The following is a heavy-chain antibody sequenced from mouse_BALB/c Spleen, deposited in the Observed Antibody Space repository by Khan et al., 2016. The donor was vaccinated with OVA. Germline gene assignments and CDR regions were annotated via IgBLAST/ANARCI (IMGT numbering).Heavy chain of an antibody. Sequence: VQLKDSGAELVKPGASVKLSCTASGFNIKDTYLHWVKQRPEQGLEWIGRIAPANGNTQYDPKFQGKATITSDTSSNTSYLQLNSLTSEDTAVYYCARPSYDPRDFEVWGAGTTVTVSS. CDR3: ARPSYDPRDFEV. CDR1: GFNIKDTY. D-gene: IGHD2-3*01. V-gene: IGHV14-3*02. CDR2: IAPANGNT. J-gene: IGHJ1*01.